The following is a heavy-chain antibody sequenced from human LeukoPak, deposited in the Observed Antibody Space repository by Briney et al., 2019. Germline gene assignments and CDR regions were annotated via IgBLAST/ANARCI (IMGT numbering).Heavy chain of an antibody. CDR1: GGSISSYY. D-gene: IGHD3-10*01. Sequence: PSETLSLTCTVSGGSISSYYLSWIRQPPGKGLEWIGYIYYSGSTKYNPSLKSRVTISVDTSKNQFSLKLSSVTATAKDVYYCARQPEWEREAGSTWGQGTLVTVSS. V-gene: IGHV4-59*08. J-gene: IGHJ5*02. CDR3: ARQPEWEREAGST. CDR2: IYYSGST.